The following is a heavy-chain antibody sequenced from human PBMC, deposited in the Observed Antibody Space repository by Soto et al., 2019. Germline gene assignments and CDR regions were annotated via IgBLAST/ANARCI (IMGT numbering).Heavy chain of an antibody. D-gene: IGHD6-6*01. CDR1: GFTFSSYG. CDR2: ISYDGSNK. CDR3: AKDMGIAARRRYAFDI. J-gene: IGHJ3*02. V-gene: IGHV3-30*18. Sequence: HPGGSLRLSCAASGFTFSSYGMHWVRQAPGKGLEWVAVISYDGSNKYYADSVKGRFTISRDNSKNTLYLQMNSLRAEDTAVYYCAKDMGIAARRRYAFDIWGQGTMVTVSS.